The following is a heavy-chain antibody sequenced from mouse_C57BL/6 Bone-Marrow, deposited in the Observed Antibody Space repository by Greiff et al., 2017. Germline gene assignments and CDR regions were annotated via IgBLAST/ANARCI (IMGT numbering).Heavy chain of an antibody. J-gene: IGHJ4*01. CDR1: GYTFTSYW. V-gene: IGHV1-7*01. Sequence: VQLQQSGAELAKPGASVKLSCKASGYTFTSYWMHWVKQRPGQGLEWIGYINPSSGYTKYNQKFKDEATLTADKSSSAGSMQLSSLTYEDSAFYYCARDYYGSSYAMDYWGQGTSVTVSA. D-gene: IGHD1-1*01. CDR2: INPSSGYT. CDR3: ARDYYGSSYAMDY.